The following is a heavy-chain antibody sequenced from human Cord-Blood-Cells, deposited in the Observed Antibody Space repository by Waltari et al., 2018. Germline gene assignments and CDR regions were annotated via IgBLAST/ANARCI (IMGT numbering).Heavy chain of an antibody. Sequence: QVQLVLSGAEVKKPGASVMVSCKASGDTFTGYYRSWVRPAPGQGLEWMGRINPNSGGTNYAQKFQGRVTMTRDTSISTAYMELSRLRSDDTAVYYCARDLSGYDSDVWGQGTTVTVSS. CDR3: ARDLSGYDSDV. D-gene: IGHD5-12*01. V-gene: IGHV1-2*06. CDR2: INPNSGGT. CDR1: GDTFTGYY. J-gene: IGHJ6*02.